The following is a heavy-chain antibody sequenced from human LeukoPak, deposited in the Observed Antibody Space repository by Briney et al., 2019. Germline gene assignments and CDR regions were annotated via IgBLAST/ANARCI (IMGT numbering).Heavy chain of an antibody. V-gene: IGHV4-4*02. J-gene: IGHJ6*03. CDR3: ARDQYSSSSDYYYYMDV. CDR2: IYHSGST. Sequence: SGTLSLTCAVSGGSISSSNWWSWVRQPPGKGLEWIGEIYHSGSTNYNPSLKSRVIISVDKSKNHFSLKLSSVTAADTAVYFCARDQYSSSSDYYYYMDVWGNGTTVTISS. D-gene: IGHD6-6*01. CDR1: GGSISSSNW.